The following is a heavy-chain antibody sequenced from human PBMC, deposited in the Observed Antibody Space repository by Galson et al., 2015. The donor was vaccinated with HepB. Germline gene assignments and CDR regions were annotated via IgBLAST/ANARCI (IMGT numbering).Heavy chain of an antibody. CDR3: ARARGYSGYDFRRMAFDI. V-gene: IGHV3-11*06. Sequence: SLRLSCAASGFTFSDYYMSWIRQAPGKGLEWISYISQSGTYTNYADSVKGRFTISRDNAQNSLYLQINSLRAEDTAVYYCARARGYSGYDFRRMAFDIWGQGTMVTVSS. D-gene: IGHD5-12*01. J-gene: IGHJ3*02. CDR1: GFTFSDYY. CDR2: ISQSGTYT.